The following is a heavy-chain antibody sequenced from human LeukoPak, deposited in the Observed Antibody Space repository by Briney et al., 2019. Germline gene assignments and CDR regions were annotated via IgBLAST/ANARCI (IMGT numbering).Heavy chain of an antibody. Sequence: GGSLRLSCAASGFTFSSYWMSWVRQAPGKGLEWVANIKQDGSEKYYVDSVKGRFTISRDNAKNSLYLQKNSLRAEDTAVYYCARASGYSYGSDAFDIWGQGTMVTVSS. CDR3: ARASGYSYGSDAFDI. V-gene: IGHV3-7*01. CDR2: IKQDGSEK. J-gene: IGHJ3*02. D-gene: IGHD5-18*01. CDR1: GFTFSSYW.